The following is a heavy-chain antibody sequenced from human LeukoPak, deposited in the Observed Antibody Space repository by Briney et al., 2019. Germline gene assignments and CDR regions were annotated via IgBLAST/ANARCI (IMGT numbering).Heavy chain of an antibody. J-gene: IGHJ3*02. CDR2: IYTSGST. CDR3: ARDCTNGVCPRGAFDI. D-gene: IGHD2-8*01. CDR1: GGSISSYY. V-gene: IGHV4-4*07. Sequence: SETLSLTCTVSGGSISSYYWSWIRQPAGKGLEWIGRIYTSGSTNYNPSLKSRVTMSVDTSKNQFSLKLSSVTAADTAVYYCARDCTNGVCPRGAFDIWGLGTMVTVSS.